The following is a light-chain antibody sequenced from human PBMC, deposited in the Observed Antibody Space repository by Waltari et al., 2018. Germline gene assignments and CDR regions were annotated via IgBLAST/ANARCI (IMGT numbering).Light chain of an antibody. CDR1: QSISRL. V-gene: IGKV1-5*03. Sequence: DIQMTQYPSTLSASVGDRVTITCRASQSISRLLAWYQQKQGKAPKLLIYKASSLESGVPSRFSGSGSGTEFTRTISSLQPDDFATYYCQQYNSYWYTFGQGTKLEIK. CDR3: QQYNSYWYT. J-gene: IGKJ2*01. CDR2: KAS.